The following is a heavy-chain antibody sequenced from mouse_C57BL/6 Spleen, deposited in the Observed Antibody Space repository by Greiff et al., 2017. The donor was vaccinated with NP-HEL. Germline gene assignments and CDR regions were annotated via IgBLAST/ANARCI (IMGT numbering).Heavy chain of an antibody. CDR1: SYTFTEYT. CDR2: FYPGSGSI. V-gene: IGHV1-62-2*01. CDR3: ARHEGEYYYGSSPAWFAY. Sequence: QVQLKQSGAELVKPGASVKLSCKASSYTFTEYTIHWVKQRSGQGLEWIGWFYPGSGSIKYNEKFKDKATLTADKSSSTVYMELSRLTSEDSAVYFCARHEGEYYYGSSPAWFAYWGQGTLVTVSA. D-gene: IGHD1-1*01. J-gene: IGHJ3*01.